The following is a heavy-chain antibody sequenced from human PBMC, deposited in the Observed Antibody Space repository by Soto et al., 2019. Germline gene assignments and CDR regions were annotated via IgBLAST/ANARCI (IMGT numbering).Heavy chain of an antibody. CDR2: ISSNSDTT. CDR3: ARLPKGSLVTA. D-gene: IGHD2-21*02. Sequence: LVESGGDLVYPGGSLRLSRVASGFRFSDPSMNWVRQAPGKGLQWISYISSNSDTTYYADSVKGRFTVSRDNAKNALFLQMNSLRDDDTATYYCARLPKGSLVTAWGQGARVTVSS. V-gene: IGHV3-48*02. J-gene: IGHJ4*02. CDR1: GFRFSDPS.